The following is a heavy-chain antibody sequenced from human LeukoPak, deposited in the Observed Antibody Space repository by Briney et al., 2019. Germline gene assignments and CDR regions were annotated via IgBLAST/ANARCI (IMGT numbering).Heavy chain of an antibody. D-gene: IGHD2-15*01. CDR3: ARGRINAFDI. CDR1: GFTFSSYA. Sequence: GGSLRLSCAASGFTFSSYAMHWVRQAPGKGLEYVSAISSNGGSTYYANSVKGRFTISRDNAKNSLYLQMNSLRAEDTAVYYCARGRINAFDIWGQGTMVTVPS. J-gene: IGHJ3*02. CDR2: ISSNGGST. V-gene: IGHV3-64*01.